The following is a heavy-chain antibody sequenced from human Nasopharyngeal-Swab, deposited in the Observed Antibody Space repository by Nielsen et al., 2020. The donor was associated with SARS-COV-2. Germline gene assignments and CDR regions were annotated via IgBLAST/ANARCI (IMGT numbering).Heavy chain of an antibody. J-gene: IGHJ6*02. Sequence: SLKISCAASGFTFDDYAMHRVRQAPGKGLEWVSGISWNSGSIGYADSVKGRFTISRDNAKNSLYLQMNSLRAEDTALYYCAKGYGYGGDYYYYYGMDVWGQGTTVTVSS. D-gene: IGHD5-18*01. CDR3: AKGYGYGGDYYYYYGMDV. CDR2: ISWNSGSI. V-gene: IGHV3-9*01. CDR1: GFTFDDYA.